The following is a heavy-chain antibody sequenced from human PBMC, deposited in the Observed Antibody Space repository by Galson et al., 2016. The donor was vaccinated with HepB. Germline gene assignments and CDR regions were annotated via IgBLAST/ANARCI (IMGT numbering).Heavy chain of an antibody. Sequence: SVKVSCKASGYTFTRYTLNWVRQAPGQGLEWMGWLNTNTGNPTYAQGFTGRFVFSLDTSVSTAYLQISSLKADDTAVYFCTRGMREYNWDDAGDFDSWGQGTLVTVSS. J-gene: IGHJ4*02. CDR1: GYTFTRYT. D-gene: IGHD1-1*01. V-gene: IGHV7-4-1*02. CDR3: TRGMREYNWDDAGDFDS. CDR2: LNTNTGNP.